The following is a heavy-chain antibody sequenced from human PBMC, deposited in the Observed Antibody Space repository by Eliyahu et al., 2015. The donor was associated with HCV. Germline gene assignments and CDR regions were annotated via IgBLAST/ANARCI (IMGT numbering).Heavy chain of an antibody. D-gene: IGHD3-10*01. CDR3: TRDHVTYYFLSGTYRNEYFHH. CDR2: XRSKPYGGTT. J-gene: IGHJ1*01. V-gene: IGHV3-49*04. CDR1: GFSFGDYA. Sequence: EVQLVESGGGLVQPGRSLRLSCTASGFSFGDYALSWVRQGPGXGLEGVGFXRSKPYGGTTEYAAXVKGRFTISRDDSKSIAYLQMNSLKTEDTAVYYCTRDHVTYYFLSGTYRNEYFHHWGQGTLVTVSS.